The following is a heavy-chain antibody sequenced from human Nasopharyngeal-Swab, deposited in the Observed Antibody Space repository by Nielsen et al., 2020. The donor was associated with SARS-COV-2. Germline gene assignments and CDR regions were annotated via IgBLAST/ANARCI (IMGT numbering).Heavy chain of an antibody. CDR3: ARGDTIFGKGSYDAFDI. V-gene: IGHV1-69*06. Sequence: SVKVSCKASGGTFSSYAISWVRQAPGQGLEWMGGIIPIFGTANYAQKFQGRVTITADKSTSTAYMELCSLRSEDTAVYYCARGDTIFGKGSYDAFDIWGQGTMVTVSS. J-gene: IGHJ3*02. D-gene: IGHD3-3*01. CDR1: GGTFSSYA. CDR2: IIPIFGTA.